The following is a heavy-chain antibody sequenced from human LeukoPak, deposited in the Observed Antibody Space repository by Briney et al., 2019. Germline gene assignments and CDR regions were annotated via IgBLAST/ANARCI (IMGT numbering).Heavy chain of an antibody. CDR3: APIRGYSYGYFY. Sequence: PGGSLRLSCAPSGFTFSSYSMNWVRKAPGKGLEWVSSISSSSSYIYYADSVKGRFTISRDNAKNSLYLQMNSLRAEDTAVYYCAPIRGYSYGYFYWGQGTLVTVSS. CDR2: ISSSSSYI. V-gene: IGHV3-21*01. J-gene: IGHJ4*02. CDR1: GFTFSSYS. D-gene: IGHD5-18*01.